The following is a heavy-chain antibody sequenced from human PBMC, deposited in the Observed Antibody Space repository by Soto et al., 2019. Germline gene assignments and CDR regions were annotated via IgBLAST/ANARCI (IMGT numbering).Heavy chain of an antibody. CDR2: IYYSGYT. CDR1: GGSISSGDYK. J-gene: IGHJ4*02. CDR3: ARSGDYVAFAY. Sequence: QVQLQESGPGLVKPSQTLSLTCTVSGGSISSGDYKWSWIRQPPGKGLEWIGYIYYSGYTYNNPSLKSRVTISVDTSKNQSSLKLSSVTAADTAVYYCARSGDYVAFAYWGQGTLVTVSS. D-gene: IGHD4-17*01. V-gene: IGHV4-30-4*01.